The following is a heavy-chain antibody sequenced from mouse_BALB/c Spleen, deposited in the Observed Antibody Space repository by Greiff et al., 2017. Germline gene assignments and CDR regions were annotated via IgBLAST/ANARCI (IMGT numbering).Heavy chain of an antibody. CDR1: GYAFTNYL. V-gene: IGHV1-54*01. Sequence: VQLQQSGAELVRPGTSVKVSCKASGYAFTNYLIEWVKQRPGQGLEWIGVINPGSGGTNYNEKFKGKATLTADKSSSTAYMQLSSLTSDDSAVYFCARSSITTEGDYWGQGTTLTVSS. J-gene: IGHJ2*01. CDR3: ARSSITTEGDY. CDR2: INPGSGGT. D-gene: IGHD1-1*01.